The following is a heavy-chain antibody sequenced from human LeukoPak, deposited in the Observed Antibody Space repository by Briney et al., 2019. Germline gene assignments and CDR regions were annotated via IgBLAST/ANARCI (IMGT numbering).Heavy chain of an antibody. CDR3: ARMVRGAFDY. Sequence: SETLSLTCTVSGVSISSYYWSWIRQPPGKGLEWIGYIYYSGSTNYNPSLKSRVTISVDTSKNQFSLKLSSVTAADTAVSYCARMVRGAFDYWGQGTLVTVSS. D-gene: IGHD3-10*01. V-gene: IGHV4-59*01. CDR1: GVSISSYY. J-gene: IGHJ4*02. CDR2: IYYSGST.